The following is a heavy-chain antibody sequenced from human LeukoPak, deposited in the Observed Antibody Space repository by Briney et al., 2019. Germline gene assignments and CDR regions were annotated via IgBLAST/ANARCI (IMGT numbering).Heavy chain of an antibody. CDR2: ISAYNGNT. V-gene: IGHV1-18*01. J-gene: IGHJ6*03. D-gene: IGHD6-6*01. CDR3: ARDLSSSSPRYMDV. CDR1: GYTFTSYG. Sequence: ASVKVSCKASGYTFTSYGISWVRQAPGQGLEWMGWISAYNGNTNYAQKLQGRVTMTTDTSTSTAHMELRSLRSDDTAVYYCARDLSSSSPRYMDVWGKGTTVTVSS.